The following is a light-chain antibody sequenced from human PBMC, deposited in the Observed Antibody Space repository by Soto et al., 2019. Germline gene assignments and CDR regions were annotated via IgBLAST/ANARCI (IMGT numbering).Light chain of an antibody. V-gene: IGKV1-27*01. CDR3: QNYNSAPQLT. J-gene: IGKJ4*01. CDR1: QGISNY. Sequence: DIQMTQSPSSLSASVGDRVTITCRASQGISNYLAWYQQKPGKVPKLLIYTASTLQSGVPSRFSASGSGTDFTLTISSLQPEVVATYYCQNYNSAPQLTFGGGTKVEIK. CDR2: TAS.